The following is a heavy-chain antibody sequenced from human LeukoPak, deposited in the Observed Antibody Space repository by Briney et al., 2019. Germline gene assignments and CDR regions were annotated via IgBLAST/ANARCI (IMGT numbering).Heavy chain of an antibody. CDR1: GFTFSSYG. CDR3: AKILVLRFLEWLSNGFDY. Sequence: GGSLRLSCAASGFTFSSYGMHWVRQAPGKGLEWVAFIRYDGSNKYYADSVKGRFTISRDNSKNTLYLQMNSLRAEDTAVYYCAKILVLRFLEWLSNGFDYWGQGTLVTVSS. CDR2: IRYDGSNK. D-gene: IGHD3-3*01. V-gene: IGHV3-30*02. J-gene: IGHJ4*02.